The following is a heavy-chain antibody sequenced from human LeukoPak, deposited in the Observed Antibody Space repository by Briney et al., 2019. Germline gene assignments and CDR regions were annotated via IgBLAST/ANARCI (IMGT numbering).Heavy chain of an antibody. CDR1: GGSISSYY. CDR2: IYYSGST. J-gene: IGHJ4*03. V-gene: IGHV4-59*01. CDR3: ASRPCSGGSCYFDY. Sequence: SETLSLTCTVSGGSISSYYWSWIRQPPGKGLEWFGYIYYSGSTNYNPSLKSRVTISVDTSKNQFSLKLSSVTAADTAVYYCASRPCSGGSCYFDYWGQGTLVTVSS. D-gene: IGHD2-15*01.